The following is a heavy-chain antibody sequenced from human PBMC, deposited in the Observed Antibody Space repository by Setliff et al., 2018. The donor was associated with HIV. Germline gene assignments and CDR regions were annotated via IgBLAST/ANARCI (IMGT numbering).Heavy chain of an antibody. CDR1: GGTFSSHA. Sequence: GASVKVSCKASGGTFSSHAINWVRQAPGQGLEWMGGIIPIVDKTNYAQKFQGRVAITADKSTITAYMELSSLRSEDTAVYYCAREPDYGISDAFDIWGQGTMVTVSS. D-gene: IGHD4-17*01. CDR3: AREPDYGISDAFDI. J-gene: IGHJ3*02. CDR2: IIPIVDKT. V-gene: IGHV1-69*10.